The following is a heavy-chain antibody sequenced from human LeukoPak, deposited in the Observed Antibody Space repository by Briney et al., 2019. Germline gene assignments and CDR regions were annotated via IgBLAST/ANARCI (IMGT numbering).Heavy chain of an antibody. CDR2: INPSGGST. V-gene: IGHV1-46*01. Sequence: GASVKVSCKASGYTFTTYYIHWVRQAPGQGLEWMALINPSGGSTHYAQKFQGRVTVTRDTSTSTVYMELTGLRSEDTAVYYCACLPYAFDIWGQGTMVTVSS. J-gene: IGHJ3*02. CDR3: ACLPYAFDI. CDR1: GYTFTTYY.